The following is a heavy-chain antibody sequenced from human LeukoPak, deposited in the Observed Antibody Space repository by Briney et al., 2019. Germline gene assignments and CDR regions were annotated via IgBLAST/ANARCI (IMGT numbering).Heavy chain of an antibody. J-gene: IGHJ5*02. Sequence: KPSETLSLTCTVSGDSISSHYWSRIRQTPGKGLEWIGYIHHSGTTKYNTSLKSRVSMSIDTSKNQFSLNLSSVTAADTAMYYCVRDRGYCRRGTCYFWFDPWGQGTLVTVSS. CDR1: GDSISSHY. V-gene: IGHV4-59*11. CDR2: IHHSGTT. CDR3: VRDRGYCRRGTCYFWFDP. D-gene: IGHD2-15*01.